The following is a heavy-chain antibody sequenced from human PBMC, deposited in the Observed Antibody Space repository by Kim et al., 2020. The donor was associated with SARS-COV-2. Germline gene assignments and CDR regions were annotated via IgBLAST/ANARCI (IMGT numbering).Heavy chain of an antibody. CDR3: ARGQPHDF. CDR2: VYYMGGT. J-gene: IGHJ4*02. CDR1: GGSISPNY. D-gene: IGHD1-1*01. Sequence: SETLSLTCSVSGGSISPNYWTWIRQPPGKGLEFIGYVYYMGGTKYNPSLTGRVTISLDTAKNQFSLNLKSVTAADTAVYYCARGQPHDFWGQGILVTASS. V-gene: IGHV4-59*01.